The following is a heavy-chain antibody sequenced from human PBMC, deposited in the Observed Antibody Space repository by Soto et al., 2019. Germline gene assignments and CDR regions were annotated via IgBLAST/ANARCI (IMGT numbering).Heavy chain of an antibody. CDR2: ISVSGGST. CDR3: AKNGIQLWPGAFDI. CDR1: GFTFSSYS. D-gene: IGHD5-18*01. V-gene: IGHV3-23*01. J-gene: IGHJ3*02. Sequence: GGSLRLACAASGFTFSSYSMSWVRQAPGKGLEWVSAISVSGGSTYYADSVKGRFTISRDNSKNTLYLQMNSLRAEDTAVYYCAKNGIQLWPGAFDIWGQGTMVTVSS.